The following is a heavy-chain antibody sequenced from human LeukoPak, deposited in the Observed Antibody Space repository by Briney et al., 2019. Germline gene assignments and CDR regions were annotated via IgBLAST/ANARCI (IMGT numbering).Heavy chain of an antibody. CDR3: ARTYCGGDCYYSHNWFDP. CDR1: GDSISSGNW. Sequence: ASETLSLICAVSGDSISSGNWCIWVRQPPGKGLEWIGEIHHSGSTYYNPSLKSRITMSVDTSKNQFYLKLSSVTAADTAVYYCARTYCGGDCYYSHNWFDPWGQGTLVTVSS. D-gene: IGHD2-21*02. CDR2: IHHSGST. V-gene: IGHV4-4*02. J-gene: IGHJ5*02.